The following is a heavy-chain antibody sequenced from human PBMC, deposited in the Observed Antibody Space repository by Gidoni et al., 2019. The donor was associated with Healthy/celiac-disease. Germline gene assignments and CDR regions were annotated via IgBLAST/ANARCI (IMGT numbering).Heavy chain of an antibody. V-gene: IGHV3-9*01. CDR2: ISWNSGNI. CDR3: AKEISVAGTRDYYYGMDV. D-gene: IGHD6-19*01. Sequence: EVQLVESGGGLVQPGRSLRLSCAASGFRFDDYARPWVRQPPGKGLEWVSGISWNSGNIAYADSVKGRFTISRDNAKNSLYLQMNSLRTEDTALYYCAKEISVAGTRDYYYGMDVWGQGTTVTVSS. J-gene: IGHJ6*02. CDR1: GFRFDDYA.